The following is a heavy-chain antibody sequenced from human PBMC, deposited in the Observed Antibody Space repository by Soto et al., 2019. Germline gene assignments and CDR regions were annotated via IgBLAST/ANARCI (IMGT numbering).Heavy chain of an antibody. J-gene: IGHJ4*02. Sequence: QITLKESGPTLVKPTQTLTLTCTFSGFSLSTSGVGVGWIRQPPGKALEWLAIIYWDDEKRYSPSLKTRLTVTKDTSKNQVVHTMTNVDPVDTATYYCAHRAYFDSGKQFDYWGQGTLVSVSS. CDR1: GFSLSTSGVG. D-gene: IGHD3-10*01. V-gene: IGHV2-5*02. CDR2: IYWDDEK. CDR3: AHRAYFDSGKQFDY.